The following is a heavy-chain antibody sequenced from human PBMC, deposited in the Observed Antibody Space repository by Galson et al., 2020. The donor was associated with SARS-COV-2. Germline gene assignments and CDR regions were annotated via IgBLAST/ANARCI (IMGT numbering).Heavy chain of an antibody. J-gene: IGHJ4*02. CDR1: GFTFSKAW. D-gene: IGHD3-3*02. CDR3: ATRNTDAILAPFDY. Sequence: GGSLRLSCTGSGFTFSKAWMNWIRQAPGKGLEWLGRIRSKSDGGTTDYAAPVKGRFRISRDDSKNMVDLHMDSLTTEDTAVYYCATRNTDAILAPFDYWGQGTLVTVAS. V-gene: IGHV3-15*01. CDR2: IRSKSDGGTT.